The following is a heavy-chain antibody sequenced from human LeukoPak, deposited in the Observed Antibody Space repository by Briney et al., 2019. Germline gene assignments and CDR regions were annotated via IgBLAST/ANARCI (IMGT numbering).Heavy chain of an antibody. D-gene: IGHD2-8*01. CDR3: ARNGGTYSFDY. V-gene: IGHV4-59*01. CDR2: IYYSGST. CDR1: GGSNSTYY. Sequence: SETLSLTCTVSGGSNSTYYWSWIRQPPGEGLEWIGYIYYSGSTNYNPSFKSRVTISVDTSKNQFSLKLSSVTAADTAVYYCARNGGTYSFDYWGQGTLVTVSS. J-gene: IGHJ4*02.